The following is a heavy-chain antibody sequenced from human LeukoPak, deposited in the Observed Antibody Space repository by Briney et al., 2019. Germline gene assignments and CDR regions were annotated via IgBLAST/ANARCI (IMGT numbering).Heavy chain of an antibody. Sequence: ASVKVSCKASGYTFPSYAMHWVRQAPGQRLEWMGWINAGNGNTKYSQKFQGRVTITRDTSASTAYMELSSLRSEDTAVYYCASAGSYRSAFDYWGQGTLVTVSS. CDR1: GYTFPSYA. CDR2: INAGNGNT. V-gene: IGHV1-3*01. D-gene: IGHD1-26*01. J-gene: IGHJ4*02. CDR3: ASAGSYRSAFDY.